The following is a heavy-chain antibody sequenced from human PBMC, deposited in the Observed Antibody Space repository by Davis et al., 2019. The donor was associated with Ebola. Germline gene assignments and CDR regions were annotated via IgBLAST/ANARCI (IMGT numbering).Heavy chain of an antibody. Sequence: ESLKISCAASGFTFSDSAMHWVRQSPGKGLEWIGEINHSETSTYNPSLKSRLTMSVDPSKNQFSLKLTSVTAADTAVYYCARVRSFRPRFIPLGQYYHYGMDVWGQGTTVTVSS. V-gene: IGHV4-34*01. CDR1: GFTFSDSA. J-gene: IGHJ6*02. D-gene: IGHD3-16*01. CDR3: ARVRSFRPRFIPLGQYYHYGMDV. CDR2: INHSETS.